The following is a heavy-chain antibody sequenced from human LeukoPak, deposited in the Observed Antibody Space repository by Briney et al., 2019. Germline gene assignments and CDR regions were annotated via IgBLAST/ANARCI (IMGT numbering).Heavy chain of an antibody. J-gene: IGHJ6*02. V-gene: IGHV3-23*01. Sequence: GGSLRLSCAASRFTFNSYAMSWVRQAPGKGLEWVSVIGGSNGITFYVGSVKGRFTISRDNSKDTLYLQMNSLRAEDTAVYYCARDGISLSYFYGMDVWGQGTTVTVSS. D-gene: IGHD2/OR15-2a*01. CDR2: IGGSNGIT. CDR3: ARDGISLSYFYGMDV. CDR1: RFTFNSYA.